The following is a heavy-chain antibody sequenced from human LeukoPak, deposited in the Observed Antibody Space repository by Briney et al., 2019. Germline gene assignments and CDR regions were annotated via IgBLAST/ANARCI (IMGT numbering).Heavy chain of an antibody. Sequence: GGSLRLSCAASGFTFSSSAMSWVRQAPGKRLEWVSAISDSGITTYYADSVKGRFTVSRDNSKDTLYLQMNSLRAEDTALYYCAKEGPPSSGWPFDYWGQGTLVTVSS. J-gene: IGHJ4*02. D-gene: IGHD6-19*01. CDR2: ISDSGITT. CDR1: GFTFSSSA. CDR3: AKEGPPSSGWPFDY. V-gene: IGHV3-23*01.